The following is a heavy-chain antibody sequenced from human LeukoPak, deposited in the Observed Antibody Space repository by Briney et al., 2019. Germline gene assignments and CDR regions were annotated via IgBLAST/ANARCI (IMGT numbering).Heavy chain of an antibody. CDR1: GFTFSSYG. V-gene: IGHV3-23*01. CDR2: ISSRGLST. D-gene: IGHD3-3*01. CDR3: AKMAARIQYYAYQYMDV. Sequence: GGSLRLSCAASGFTFSSYGMNWVRQAPGKGLEWVSGISSRGLSTYYADSVKGRFTISRDSSKSTVYLELSSLRAEDTAVYYCAKMAARIQYYAYQYMDVWGKGTTVTVSS. J-gene: IGHJ6*03.